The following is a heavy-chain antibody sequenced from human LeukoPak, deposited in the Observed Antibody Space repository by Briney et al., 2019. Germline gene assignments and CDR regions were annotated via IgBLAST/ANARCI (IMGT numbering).Heavy chain of an antibody. J-gene: IGHJ4*02. Sequence: PSETLSLTCAVSGGSISTYYWSWIRQLPGKGLEWIGYIYHGGSAMYSPSLRSRVTRSVDRPNNHFSLKLTSVTAADTAVYFCAITTRDDFGEYFFDYWGQGTLVTVSS. D-gene: IGHD4-17*01. V-gene: IGHV4-59*01. CDR3: AITTRDDFGEYFFDY. CDR1: GGSISTYY. CDR2: IYHGGSA.